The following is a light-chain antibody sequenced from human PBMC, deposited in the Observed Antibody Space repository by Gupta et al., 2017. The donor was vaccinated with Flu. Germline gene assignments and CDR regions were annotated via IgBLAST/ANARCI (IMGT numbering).Light chain of an antibody. J-gene: IGKJ2*01. CDR3: QQYETWPPI. CDR1: QSVSNE. CDR2: GAS. V-gene: IGKV3-15*01. Sequence: PASLSVSPGERATLSCRASQSVSNELAWYQQRPGQAPRLLVYGASTRATGVPARFSGSGSGTQFTLIISSLQSEDFAVYYCQQYETWPPIFGQGTKLEIK.